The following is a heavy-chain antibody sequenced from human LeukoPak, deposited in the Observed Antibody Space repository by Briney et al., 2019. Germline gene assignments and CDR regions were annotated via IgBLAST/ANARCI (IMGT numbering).Heavy chain of an antibody. CDR1: GFPFNNAW. CDR3: ASSGSYRFDY. J-gene: IGHJ4*02. CDR2: ITASGTAM. Sequence: PGGSLRLSCAASGFPFNNAWMTWVRQAPGKGLEWVSHITASGTAMFYADSVKGRFTISRDNAKNSLYLQMNSLRDEDTAVYYCASSGSYRFDYWGQGTLVTVSS. D-gene: IGHD1-26*01. V-gene: IGHV3-48*02.